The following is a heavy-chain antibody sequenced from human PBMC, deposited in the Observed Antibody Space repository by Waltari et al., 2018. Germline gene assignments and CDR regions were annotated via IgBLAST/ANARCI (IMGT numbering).Heavy chain of an antibody. Sequence: EVQLLESGGDLEQPGGSLRISCVGSGFNFSNYAMNWVRQAPGKGVEGVVTWSVTGDYTDYADSVKGRFTISRDNSKNTVFLHMNNLRVEDTAIYFCAKDQAEWLVLDGYFDSWGQGTPVTVSS. J-gene: IGHJ4*02. CDR3: AKDQAEWLVLDGYFDS. V-gene: IGHV3-23*01. CDR2: WSVTGDYT. CDR1: GFNFSNYA. D-gene: IGHD6-19*01.